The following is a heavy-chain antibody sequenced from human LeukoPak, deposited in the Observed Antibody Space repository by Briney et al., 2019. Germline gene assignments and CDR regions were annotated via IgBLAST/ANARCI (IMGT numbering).Heavy chain of an antibody. D-gene: IGHD6-19*01. CDR1: GVSISSYH. V-gene: IGHV4-59*01. CDR2: IYNSGST. Sequence: SETLSLTCTVSGVSISSYHWSWIRQPPVKGLEWIGYIYNSGSTNYNPSLKSRVTISVDTSKNQVSLKLSSVTAADTAVYYCARKAGDYWGQGILVTVSS. J-gene: IGHJ4*02. CDR3: ARKAGDY.